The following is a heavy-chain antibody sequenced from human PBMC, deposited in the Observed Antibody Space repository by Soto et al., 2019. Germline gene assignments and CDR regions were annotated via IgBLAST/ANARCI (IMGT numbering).Heavy chain of an antibody. CDR1: GYTFTSYG. Sequence: QVQLVQSGAEVKKPGASVKVSCKASGYTFTSYGINWVRQATGQGLEWMGWMNPNSGNTGYAQKFQGRVTMTRNTSISTAYMELSSLGSEDTAVYYCARMYRDGSSSSNWFDPWGQGTLVTVSS. CDR2: MNPNSGNT. D-gene: IGHD6-6*01. CDR3: ARMYRDGSSSSNWFDP. J-gene: IGHJ5*02. V-gene: IGHV1-8*01.